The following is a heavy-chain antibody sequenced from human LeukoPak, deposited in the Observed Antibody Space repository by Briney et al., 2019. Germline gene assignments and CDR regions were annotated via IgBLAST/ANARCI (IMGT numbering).Heavy chain of an antibody. J-gene: IGHJ4*02. V-gene: IGHV3-11*04. CDR1: GFTFSDYY. Sequence: SLRLSCAASGFTFSDYYMSCIRQAPGKGLEWVSYISCSGSTIYYADSVKGRFTIFRDNAKNSLYLQMNSLRAEDTAVYYCARRGYSYGPSKYYFDYWGQGTLVTVSS. CDR2: ISCSGSTI. D-gene: IGHD5-18*01. CDR3: ARRGYSYGPSKYYFDY.